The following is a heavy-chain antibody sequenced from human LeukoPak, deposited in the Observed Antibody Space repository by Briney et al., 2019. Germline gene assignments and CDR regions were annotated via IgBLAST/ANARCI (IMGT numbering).Heavy chain of an antibody. CDR3: ARVERGYNYGPFDY. V-gene: IGHV3-21*06. CDR1: GFTFSSYS. D-gene: IGHD5-18*01. CDR2: ISSSSSYI. Sequence: GGSLRLSCAASGFTFSSYSMNWVRQAPGKGLEWVSSISSSSSYIYYADSVKGRFTISRDNAKNSLYLQMNSLRAEDTAVYYCARVERGYNYGPFDYWGQGTLVTVSS. J-gene: IGHJ4*02.